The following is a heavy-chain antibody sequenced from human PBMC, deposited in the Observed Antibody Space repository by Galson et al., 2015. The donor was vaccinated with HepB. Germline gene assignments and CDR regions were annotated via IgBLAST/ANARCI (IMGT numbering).Heavy chain of an antibody. V-gene: IGHV3-23*01. CDR1: GFSFSNSA. Sequence: SLRLSCAVSGFSFSNSAMTWVRQAPGRGLEWISVISISGSNTYYAASVKRRFTISGDNSKNTVFLQMNSLRAEDTAVYYCAKEEVPNDYWGQGTLVTVSS. CDR2: ISISGSNT. D-gene: IGHD4/OR15-4a*01. J-gene: IGHJ4*02. CDR3: AKEEVPNDY.